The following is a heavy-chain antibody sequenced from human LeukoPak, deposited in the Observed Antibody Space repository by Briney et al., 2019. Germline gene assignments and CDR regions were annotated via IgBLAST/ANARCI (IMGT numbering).Heavy chain of an antibody. Sequence: ASVKVSCKTPGYAFSDSFIHWVRQAPGQGLEWMGWINPSSGGASYAQKFQGRVTMTRDTSISTAYMELNSLKSDDTAVYYCARDYGDYDNWFDPWGQGTLVTVSS. CDR3: ARDYGDYDNWFDP. CDR2: INPSSGGA. J-gene: IGHJ5*02. V-gene: IGHV1-2*02. CDR1: GYAFSDSF. D-gene: IGHD4-17*01.